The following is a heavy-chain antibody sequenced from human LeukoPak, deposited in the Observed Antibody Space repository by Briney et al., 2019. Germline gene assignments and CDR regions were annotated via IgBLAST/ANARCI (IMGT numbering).Heavy chain of an antibody. CDR1: GFTFSSAW. CDR3: ATDRHYGYDF. Sequence: PGGSLRLSCAASGFTFSSAWMSWVRQAPGKGLEWVGRVKSKTGGGTTDYAAPVKGRFTISRDDSTDTLFLQMNGLKTEDTAVYYCATDRHYGYDFWGQGTLVTVSS. J-gene: IGHJ4*02. CDR2: VKSKTGGGTT. D-gene: IGHD3-10*01. V-gene: IGHV3-15*01.